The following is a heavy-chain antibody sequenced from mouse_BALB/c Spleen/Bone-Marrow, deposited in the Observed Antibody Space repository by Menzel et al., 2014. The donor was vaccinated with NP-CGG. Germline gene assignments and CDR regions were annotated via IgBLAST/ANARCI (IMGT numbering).Heavy chain of an antibody. V-gene: IGHV3-6*02. CDR2: ISYDGSN. D-gene: IGHD2-1*01. J-gene: IGHJ2*01. CDR3: ANYGNYFDY. CDR1: GYSITSGYY. Sequence: VQLQQSGPGLVKPSQSLSLTRSVTGYSITSGYYWNWIRQFPGNKLEWMGYISYDGSNNYNPSLNNRISITRDTSKNQFFLKLNSVATEDTATYYCANYGNYFDYWGQGTTLTVSS.